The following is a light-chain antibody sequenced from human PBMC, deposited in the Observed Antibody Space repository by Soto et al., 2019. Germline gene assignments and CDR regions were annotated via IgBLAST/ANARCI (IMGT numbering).Light chain of an antibody. Sequence: QSVLTQPRSVSGSPGQSVTISCTGTSSDAGGYNYVSWYQQHPGKAPNLFIYDVTKRPSGVPDRFSGSKSGNTASLTISGLQAADEADYYCCSYAGIYTRVFGGGTKLTVL. CDR3: CSYAGIYTRV. CDR1: SSDAGGYNY. V-gene: IGLV2-11*01. J-gene: IGLJ3*02. CDR2: DVT.